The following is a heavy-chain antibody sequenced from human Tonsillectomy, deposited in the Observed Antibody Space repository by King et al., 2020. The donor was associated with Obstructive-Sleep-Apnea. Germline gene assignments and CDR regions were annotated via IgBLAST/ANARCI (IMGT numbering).Heavy chain of an antibody. CDR1: GFTFSSYA. D-gene: IGHD3-22*01. CDR2: ISYDGSNK. V-gene: IGHV3-30*04. J-gene: IGHJ4*02. Sequence: VQLVESGGGVVQPGRSLRLSCAASGFTFSSYAMHWVRQAPGKGLVWVAVISYDGSNKYYADSVKGRFTISRDNSKNTLYLQMNSLRAEDTAVYYCARDYYDSSGYYYDYWGQGTLVTVSS. CDR3: ARDYYDSSGYYYDY.